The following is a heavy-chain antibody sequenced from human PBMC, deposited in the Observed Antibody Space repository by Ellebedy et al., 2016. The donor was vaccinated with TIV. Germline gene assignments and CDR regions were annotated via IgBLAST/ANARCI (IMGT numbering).Heavy chain of an antibody. CDR1: GFTFSDYT. CDR2: ISGNGNYV. CDR3: ARVPSDY. Sequence: GGSLRLSXAASGFTFSDYTMTWVRQAPGKGLEWVSSISGNGNYVYYADSLRGRFTISRDNTKNSLYLQMDGLRPEDTAPYYCARVPSDYWGQGTLLVVSS. V-gene: IGHV3-21*01. J-gene: IGHJ4*02.